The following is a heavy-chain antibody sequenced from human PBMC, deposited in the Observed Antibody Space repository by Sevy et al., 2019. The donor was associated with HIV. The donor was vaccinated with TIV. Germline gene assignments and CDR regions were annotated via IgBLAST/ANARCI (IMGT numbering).Heavy chain of an antibody. J-gene: IGHJ4*02. CDR1: GFTFSSYA. V-gene: IGHV3-30-3*01. D-gene: IGHD3-10*01. CDR2: ISYDGSNK. Sequence: GGSLRLSCAASGFTFSSYAMHWVRQAPGKGLEWVAVISYDGSNKYYAYSVKGRFTISRDNSKNTLYLQMNSLRAEDTAVYYCARGFGVRDYFDYWGQGTLVTVSS. CDR3: ARGFGVRDYFDY.